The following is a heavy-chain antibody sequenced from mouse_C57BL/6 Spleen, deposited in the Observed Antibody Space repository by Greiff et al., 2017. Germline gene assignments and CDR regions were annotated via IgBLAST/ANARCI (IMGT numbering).Heavy chain of an antibody. CDR2: IDPKSGGT. V-gene: IGHV1-72*01. D-gene: IGHD2-3*01. CDR3: ARDDGNYVYFDY. CDR1: GYTFTSYW. Sequence: QVQLQQPGAELVKPGASVKLSCKASGYTFTSYWMNWVKQRPGRGLEWIGRIDPKSGGTKYNEKFKSKATLTVDKPASTAYMQLSSLTSEDSAVYYCARDDGNYVYFDYWGQGTTLTVSS. J-gene: IGHJ2*01.